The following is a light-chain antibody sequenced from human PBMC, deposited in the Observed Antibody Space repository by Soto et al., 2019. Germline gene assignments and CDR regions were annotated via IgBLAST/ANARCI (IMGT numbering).Light chain of an antibody. CDR2: DAS. Sequence: EIVMTQSPATLSVCPGERATLSCRASQSISDTLAWYQQKPGQAPRLLIYDASNRATGIPARFSGSGSGTDFTLTISSLEPEDFAVYYCQQRSNWPTITFGQGTRLEIK. V-gene: IGKV3-11*01. CDR3: QQRSNWPTIT. CDR1: QSISDT. J-gene: IGKJ5*01.